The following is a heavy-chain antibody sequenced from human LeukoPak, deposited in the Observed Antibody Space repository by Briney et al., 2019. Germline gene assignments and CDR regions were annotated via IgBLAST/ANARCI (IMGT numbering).Heavy chain of an antibody. CDR3: ARPHSSGWKKYYFDY. CDR2: INTDESST. J-gene: IGHJ4*02. Sequence: GGSLRLSCAASGFTFSSYWMHWVRQAPGKGLVWVSRINTDESSTNYADSVKGRFTISRDNAKNTLYLQMNSLRAEDTAVYYCARPHSSGWKKYYFDYWGQGTLVTVSS. V-gene: IGHV3-74*01. CDR1: GFTFSSYW. D-gene: IGHD6-19*01.